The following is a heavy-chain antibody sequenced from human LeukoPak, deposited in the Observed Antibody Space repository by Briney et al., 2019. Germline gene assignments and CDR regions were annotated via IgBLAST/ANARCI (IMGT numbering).Heavy chain of an antibody. V-gene: IGHV3-30-3*01. J-gene: IGHJ4*02. Sequence: PGRSLRLSCAASGFTFSSYAMHWVRQAPGKGLEWVAVISYDGSNKYYADSVKGRFTISRDNSKNTLYLQMNSLRAEDTAVYYCAGEGYWGQGTLVTVSS. CDR3: AGEGY. D-gene: IGHD3-10*01. CDR1: GFTFSSYA. CDR2: ISYDGSNK.